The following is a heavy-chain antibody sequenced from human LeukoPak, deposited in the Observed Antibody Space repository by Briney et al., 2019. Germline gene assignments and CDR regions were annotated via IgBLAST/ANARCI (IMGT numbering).Heavy chain of an antibody. CDR3: AKSHRDIVVVVAADFDY. V-gene: IGHV3-23*01. D-gene: IGHD2-15*01. CDR1: EFTFSSYA. J-gene: IGHJ4*02. Sequence: GGSVRLSCAASEFTFSSYAMSWVRQAPGKGLEWVSGISGSGASTYYADSVKGRFTISRDNSKNTLYLQMNSLRAEDTAIYYCAKSHRDIVVVVAADFDYWGQGTLVSVSS. CDR2: ISGSGAST.